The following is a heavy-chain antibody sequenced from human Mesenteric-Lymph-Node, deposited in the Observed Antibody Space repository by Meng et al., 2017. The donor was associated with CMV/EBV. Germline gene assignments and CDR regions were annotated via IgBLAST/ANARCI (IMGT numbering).Heavy chain of an antibody. V-gene: IGHV4-31*03. CDR3: ARARADILFPDY. CDR1: GGSISSGGYY. J-gene: IGHJ4*02. CDR2: IYYSGST. Sequence: CTVSGGSISSGGYYWSWIRQHPGKGLEWIGYIYYSGSTYYNPSLKSRVTISVETSKNQFSLKLSSVTAADTAVYYCARARADILFPDYWGQGTLAPSPQ. D-gene: IGHD3-9*01.